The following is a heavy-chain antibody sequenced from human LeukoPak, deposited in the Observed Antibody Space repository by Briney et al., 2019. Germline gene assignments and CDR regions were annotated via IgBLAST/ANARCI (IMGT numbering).Heavy chain of an antibody. V-gene: IGHV3-23*01. J-gene: IGHJ6*02. CDR3: ARGFRVVRGVIRTYYYYYGMDV. Sequence: GGSLRLSCAASRFTFSSYGMSWVRQAPGKGLEWVSSISGSGGSTYYADSVKGRFTISRDNSKNTLYLQMNSLRAEDTAVYYCARGFRVVRGVIRTYYYYYGMDVWGQGTTVTVSS. D-gene: IGHD3-10*01. CDR2: ISGSGGST. CDR1: RFTFSSYG.